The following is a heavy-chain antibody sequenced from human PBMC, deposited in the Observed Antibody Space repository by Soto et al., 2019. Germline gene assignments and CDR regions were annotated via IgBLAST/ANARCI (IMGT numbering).Heavy chain of an antibody. J-gene: IGHJ5*02. Sequence: PSETLSLTCTVSGGSISSGGYYWSWIRQHPGKGLEWIGYIYYSGSTYYNPSLKSRVTISVDTSKNQFSLKLSSVTAADTAVYYCARARSAGRALGWFDPWGQGTLVTVSS. CDR3: ARARSAGRALGWFDP. D-gene: IGHD6-13*01. V-gene: IGHV4-31*03. CDR1: GGSISSGGYY. CDR2: IYYSGST.